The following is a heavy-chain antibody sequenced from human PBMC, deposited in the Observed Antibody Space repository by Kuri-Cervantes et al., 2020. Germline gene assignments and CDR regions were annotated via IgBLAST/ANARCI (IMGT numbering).Heavy chain of an antibody. CDR3: AREQGTSTNGMDV. J-gene: IGHJ6*02. CDR2: ISSSSSYI. Sequence: GESLKISCAASGFTFSSYSMNWVRQAPGKGLEWVSSISSSSSYIYYADSVKGRFTISRDNAKNSLYLQMNSLRAEDTAVYYCAREQGTSTNGMDVWGRGTTVTVSS. CDR1: GFTFSSYS. D-gene: IGHD1-26*01. V-gene: IGHV3-21*01.